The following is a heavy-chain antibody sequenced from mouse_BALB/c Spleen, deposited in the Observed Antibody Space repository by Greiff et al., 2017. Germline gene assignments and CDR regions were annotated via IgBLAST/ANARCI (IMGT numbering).Heavy chain of an antibody. CDR2: ILPGSGST. Sequence: QVQLQQSGAELMKPGASVKISCKATGYTFSSYWIEWVKQRPGHGLEWIGEILPGSGSTNYNEKFKGKATFTADTSSNTASMQLSSLTSEDSAVYYCARSRAGTGDYWGQGTSVTVSS. J-gene: IGHJ4*01. D-gene: IGHD3-3*01. V-gene: IGHV1-9*01. CDR1: GYTFSSYW. CDR3: ARSRAGTGDY.